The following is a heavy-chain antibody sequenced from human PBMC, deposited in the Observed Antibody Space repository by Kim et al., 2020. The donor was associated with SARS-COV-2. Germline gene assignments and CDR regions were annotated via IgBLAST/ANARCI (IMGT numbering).Heavy chain of an antibody. CDR2: IDPSDSYT. CDR3: ARLEGYSCGWRNWFDP. V-gene: IGHV5-10-1*01. D-gene: IGHD6-19*01. Sequence: GESLKISCKGSGYSFTSYWISWVRQMPGKGLEWMGRIDPSDSYTNYSPSFQGHVTISADKSISTAYLQWSSLKASDPAMYYGARLEGYSCGWRNWFDPWGEGALVTVSS. J-gene: IGHJ5*02. CDR1: GYSFTSYW.